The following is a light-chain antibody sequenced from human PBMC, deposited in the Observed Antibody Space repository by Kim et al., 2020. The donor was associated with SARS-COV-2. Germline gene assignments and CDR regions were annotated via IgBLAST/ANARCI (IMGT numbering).Light chain of an antibody. CDR2: AVS. J-gene: IGLJ3*02. CDR3: TSYTSSITWV. V-gene: IGLV2-14*04. Sequence: GPSITRSCTATRSDVGGYNYVSWYQQHPGKAPKLMLYAVSKRPSGVSNRFSGSKSGNTASLTISGLQAEDEADYYCTSYTSSITWVFGGGTQLTVL. CDR1: RSDVGGYNY.